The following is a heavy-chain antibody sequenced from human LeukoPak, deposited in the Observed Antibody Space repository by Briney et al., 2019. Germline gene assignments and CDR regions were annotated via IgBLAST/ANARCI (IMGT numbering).Heavy chain of an antibody. V-gene: IGHV3-7*03. J-gene: IGHJ4*02. CDR1: GFTFRNYW. D-gene: IGHD6-19*01. CDR3: VRNLAVAGTCFDS. Sequence: GGSLRLSCAASGFTFRNYWTSWVRQAPGTGLEWVANIKQDGSDRNYVTSVRGRFTISRDNAESSLYLQMNSLRAEDTAVYYCVRNLAVAGTCFDSWGQGTLVTVSS. CDR2: IKQDGSDR.